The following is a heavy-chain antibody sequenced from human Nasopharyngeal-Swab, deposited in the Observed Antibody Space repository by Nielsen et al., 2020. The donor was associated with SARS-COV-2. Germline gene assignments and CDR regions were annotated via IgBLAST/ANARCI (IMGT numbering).Heavy chain of an antibody. Sequence: VRQMPGKGLEWMGRIDPSDSYTNYSPSFQGHVTISADKSISTAYLQWSSLKASDTAMYYYARSDTAMGVGHWGQGTLVTVSS. D-gene: IGHD5-18*01. CDR3: ARSDTAMGVGH. CDR2: IDPSDSYT. V-gene: IGHV5-10-1*01. J-gene: IGHJ5*02.